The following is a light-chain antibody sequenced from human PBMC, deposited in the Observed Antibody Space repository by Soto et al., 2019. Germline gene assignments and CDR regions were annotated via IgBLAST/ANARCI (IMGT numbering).Light chain of an antibody. Sequence: QSALTQPASVSGSPGQSITISCTGTSSDVVTYDAVSWYQHQTGKAPKLIIYEGNKRPSRVSNRFSGPRSVNVASLTISGLHAEDEADYYCCSYVYTNSWVFGGGTKLTVL. V-gene: IGLV2-23*01. CDR2: EGN. CDR3: CSYVYTNSWV. J-gene: IGLJ3*02. CDR1: SSDVVTYDA.